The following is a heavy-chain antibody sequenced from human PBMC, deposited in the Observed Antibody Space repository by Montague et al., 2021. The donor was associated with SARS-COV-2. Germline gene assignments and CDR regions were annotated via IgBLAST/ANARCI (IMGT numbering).Heavy chain of an antibody. CDR1: GGSIGSREW. CDR3: GGTWVYFSPVDV. J-gene: IGHJ6*02. Sequence: SETLSLTRALSGGSIGSREWWSWVRQRPGKGLEWIGEIHQSESGXTNXSPSVKSRVTISIDQSKNYFSLNLTSMTAADTAVYYCGGTWVYFSPVDVWGQGTTVIVSS. D-gene: IGHD3-3*01. CDR2: IHQSESGXT. V-gene: IGHV4-4*02.